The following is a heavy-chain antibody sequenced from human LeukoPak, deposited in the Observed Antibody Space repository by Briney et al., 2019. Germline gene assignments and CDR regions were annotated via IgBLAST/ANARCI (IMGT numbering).Heavy chain of an antibody. V-gene: IGHV5-51*01. D-gene: IGHD3-9*01. J-gene: IGHJ4*02. CDR1: GYSFTSYW. CDR3: ARRYYDILTGYYLFDY. Sequence: GESLKISCKGSGYSFTSYWTGWVRQVPGKGLEWMGIIYPGDSDTRYSPSFQGQVTISADKSISTAYLQWSSLKASDTAMYYCARRYYDILTGYYLFDYWGQGTLVTVSS. CDR2: IYPGDSDT.